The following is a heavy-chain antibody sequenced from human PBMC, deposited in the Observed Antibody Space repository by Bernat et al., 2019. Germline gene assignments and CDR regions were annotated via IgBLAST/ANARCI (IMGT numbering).Heavy chain of an antibody. CDR1: GVTFSSDS. CDR2: ISRSSRDI. CDR3: ARGQYCSGGNCYSCRGAFDF. Sequence: EVQLVESGGGLVTPGGSLRLACAASGVTFSSDSMKWVRQAPGRGREWVSAISRSSRDIYYAASLQCRFTISRDNAKNSLYLQMYSLTAEDTAVCYCARGQYCSGGNCYSCRGAFDFWGQGTMVTVSS. D-gene: IGHD2-15*01. J-gene: IGHJ3*01. V-gene: IGHV3-21*03.